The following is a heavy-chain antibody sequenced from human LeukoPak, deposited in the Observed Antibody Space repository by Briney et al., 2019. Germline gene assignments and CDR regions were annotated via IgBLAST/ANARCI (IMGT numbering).Heavy chain of an antibody. CDR2: IYHSGST. D-gene: IGHD6-13*01. CDR3: ATDLDSRFDY. Sequence: SETLSLTCAASGYSISSGYYWGWIRQPPGKGLEWIGSIYHSGSTYYNPSLKSRVTISVDTSKNQFSLRLSSVTAADTAIYYCATDLDSRFDYWGQGTLVTVSS. J-gene: IGHJ4*02. V-gene: IGHV4-38-2*02. CDR1: GYSISSGYY.